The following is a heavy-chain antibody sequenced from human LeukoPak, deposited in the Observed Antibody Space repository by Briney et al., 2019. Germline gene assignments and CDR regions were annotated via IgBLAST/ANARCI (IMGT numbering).Heavy chain of an antibody. D-gene: IGHD3-22*01. CDR3: ITYRDYGSRDYWD. Sequence: GGSLRLSCTASGFTFTNAWMSWIRQAPGKGLEWVARVKSQADGGTTDRAAPVEGRFSISRDDSKNTLYLQMNSLKTEDTAVYHCITYRDYGSRDYWDWGQGTLVTVSA. CDR2: VKSQADGGTT. CDR1: GFTFTNAW. J-gene: IGHJ4*02. V-gene: IGHV3-15*01.